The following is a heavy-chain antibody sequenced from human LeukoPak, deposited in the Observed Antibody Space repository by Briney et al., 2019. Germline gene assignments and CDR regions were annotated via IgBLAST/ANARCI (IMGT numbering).Heavy chain of an antibody. Sequence: GGSLRLSWAASGFTFGSYAMSWVRQAPGKGLEWVSAISGSGGSTYYADSVKGRFTMSRDNSKNTLYLQMNSLRAEDTAVYYCAKEVIVGVSFDYWGQGTLVTVSS. CDR2: ISGSGGST. V-gene: IGHV3-23*01. D-gene: IGHD1-26*01. J-gene: IGHJ4*02. CDR1: GFTFGSYA. CDR3: AKEVIVGVSFDY.